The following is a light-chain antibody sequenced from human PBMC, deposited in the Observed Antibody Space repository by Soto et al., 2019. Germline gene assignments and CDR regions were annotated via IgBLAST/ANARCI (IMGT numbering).Light chain of an antibody. J-gene: IGLJ2*01. CDR2: EVI. V-gene: IGLV2-14*01. Sequence: QSALTQPASVSGSPGQSITISCTGTSSDVGSYNYVSWYQQYPGKVPKLMIYEVINRPSGVSNRFSGSKSGNTASLTISGLQAEDEADYYCTSYTSSGTLVFGGGTKVTVL. CDR1: SSDVGSYNY. CDR3: TSYTSSGTLV.